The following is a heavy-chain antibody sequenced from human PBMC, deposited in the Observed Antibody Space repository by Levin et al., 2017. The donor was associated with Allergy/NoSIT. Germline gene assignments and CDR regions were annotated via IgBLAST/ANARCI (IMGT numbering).Heavy chain of an antibody. D-gene: IGHD3-16*01. CDR1: GYSFTAYW. CDR3: ARRYGWYFDL. V-gene: IGHV5-51*01. CDR2: IYPGDSDT. Sequence: SGGSLRLSCKGSGYSFTAYWIAWVRQMPGKGLEWMGIIYPGDSDTRYSPSFQGQVTISADKSISTAYLQWNSLKASDSAIYYCARRYGWYFDLWGRGTLITVSS. J-gene: IGHJ2*01.